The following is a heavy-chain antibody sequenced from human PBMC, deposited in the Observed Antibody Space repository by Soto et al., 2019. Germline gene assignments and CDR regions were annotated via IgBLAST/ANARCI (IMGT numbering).Heavy chain of an antibody. CDR2: ISSSGSTI. CDR1: GFTFSSYE. Sequence: GSLRLSCAASGFTFSSYEMKWVRQAPGKGLEWLSYISSSGSTIYYADSVKGRFTISRDNAKNSLYLQMNSLRAEDTAVYYCASSYYYDSSGSHWYFDLWGRGTLVTVSS. D-gene: IGHD3-22*01. CDR3: ASSYYYDSSGSHWYFDL. J-gene: IGHJ2*01. V-gene: IGHV3-48*03.